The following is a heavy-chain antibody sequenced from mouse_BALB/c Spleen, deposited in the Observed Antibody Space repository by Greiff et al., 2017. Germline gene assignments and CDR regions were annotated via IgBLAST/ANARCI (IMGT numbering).Heavy chain of an antibody. J-gene: IGHJ2*01. CDR3: ARSIPYYYGSSDFDY. V-gene: IGHV14-3*02. D-gene: IGHD1-1*01. CDR1: GFNIKDTY. CDR2: IDPANGNT. Sequence: EVKLMESGAELVKPGASVKLSCTASGFNIKDTYMHWVKQRPEQGLEWIGRIDPANGNTKYDPKFQGKATITADTSSNTAYLQLSSLTSEDTAVYYCARSIPYYYGSSDFDYWGQGTTLTVSS.